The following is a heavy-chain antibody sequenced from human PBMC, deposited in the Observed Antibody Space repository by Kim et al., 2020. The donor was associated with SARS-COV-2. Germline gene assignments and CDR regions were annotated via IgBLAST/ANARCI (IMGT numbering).Heavy chain of an antibody. Sequence: ASVKFSCKASGYTFSNYFIHWVRQAPGQGLEWMGIINPSGGSTSYAQKFQGRGTMTRDMSTSTAYLELSSLRSEDTAVYFCARDTTPDFLSGYPVIFDFW. D-gene: IGHD3-9*01. CDR1: GYTFSNYF. V-gene: IGHV1-46*01. J-gene: IGHJ3*01. CDR2: INPSGGST. CDR3: ARDTTPDFLSGYPVIFDF.